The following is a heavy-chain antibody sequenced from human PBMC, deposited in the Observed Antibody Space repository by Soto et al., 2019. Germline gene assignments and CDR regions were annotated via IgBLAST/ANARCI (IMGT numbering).Heavy chain of an antibody. Sequence: SETLSLTCAVYGGSFSGYYWTWIRQPPGKGLEWVGEINHRGSTNYNPSLKSRVTISVDTSKNQFSLKLSSVTAADTAVYYCARDNGYYYGSGSYNWFDPWGQGTLVTGSS. J-gene: IGHJ5*02. CDR3: ARDNGYYYGSGSYNWFDP. CDR2: INHRGST. D-gene: IGHD3-10*01. CDR1: GGSFSGYY. V-gene: IGHV4-34*01.